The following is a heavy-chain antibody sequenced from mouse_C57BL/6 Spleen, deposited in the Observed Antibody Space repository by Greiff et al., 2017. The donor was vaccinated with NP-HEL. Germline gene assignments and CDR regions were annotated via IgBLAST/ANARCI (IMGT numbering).Heavy chain of an antibody. V-gene: IGHV1-81*01. J-gene: IGHJ2*01. Sequence: VQLQESGAELARPGASVKLSCKASGYTFTSYGISWVKQRTGQGLEWIGEIYPRSGNTYYNEKFKGKATLTADKSSSTAYMELRSLTSEDSAVYFFASEGITTVVAPFDDWGQGTTLTVSS. CDR1: GYTFTSYG. CDR3: ASEGITTVVAPFDD. D-gene: IGHD1-1*01. CDR2: IYPRSGNT.